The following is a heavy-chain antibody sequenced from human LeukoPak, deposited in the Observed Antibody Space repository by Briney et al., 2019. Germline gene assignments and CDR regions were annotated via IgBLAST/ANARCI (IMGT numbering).Heavy chain of an antibody. D-gene: IGHD3-10*01. CDR2: IIPSFGTA. Sequence: SVKVSCKASGGTFSSYGISWVRQAPGQGLEWMGGIIPSFGTANYAQKFQGRVTITADESTRTAYMELSSLRPEDTAVYYCARLSTGGYYYGSGFDYWGQGTLVTVSS. CDR1: GGTFSSYG. CDR3: ARLSTGGYYYGSGFDY. J-gene: IGHJ4*02. V-gene: IGHV1-69*13.